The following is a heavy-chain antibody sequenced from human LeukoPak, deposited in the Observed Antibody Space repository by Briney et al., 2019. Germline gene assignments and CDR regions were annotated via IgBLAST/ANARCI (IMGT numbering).Heavy chain of an antibody. D-gene: IGHD6-19*01. J-gene: IGHJ3*02. V-gene: IGHV4-4*02. CDR3: ARENLVAGTSGSGYDAFDI. Sequence: SETLSLTYADSGGSNSSSNLLSGVRQPPGKGLEWIGEIYHSGSTNYNPSLKSRVTISVDKSKNQFSLKLSSVTAADTAVYYCARENLVAGTSGSGYDAFDIWGQGTMVTVSS. CDR1: GGSNSSSNL. CDR2: IYHSGST.